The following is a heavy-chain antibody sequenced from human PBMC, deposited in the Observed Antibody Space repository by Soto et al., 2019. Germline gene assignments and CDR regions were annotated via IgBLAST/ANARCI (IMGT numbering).Heavy chain of an antibody. D-gene: IGHD2-15*01. J-gene: IGHJ6*02. CDR3: ARGTPPHYYYGMDV. Sequence: SETLSLTCTVSGGSISSYYWSWIRQPPGKGLEWIGYIYYSGSTNYNPSLKSRVTISVDTSKNQFSLKLSSVTAADTAVYYCARGTPPHYYYGMDVWGQGTTVTVSS. V-gene: IGHV4-59*01. CDR1: GGSISSYY. CDR2: IYYSGST.